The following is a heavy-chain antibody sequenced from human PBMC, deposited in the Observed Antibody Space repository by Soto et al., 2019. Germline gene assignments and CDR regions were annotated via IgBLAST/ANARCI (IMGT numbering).Heavy chain of an antibody. Sequence: QVHLVQSGAEVKKPGASVKVSCKASGYTLTSYGISWVRQAPGQGLQWMGWINAYNGNTNYADKFQGRVTMTTDTSTSTAHMEVRSLRSDDTAVYYCARAGAFYETSGYPWSTFDIWGQGTMVTVSS. CDR2: INAYNGNT. V-gene: IGHV1-18*01. D-gene: IGHD3-22*01. CDR1: GYTLTSYG. CDR3: ARAGAFYETSGYPWSTFDI. J-gene: IGHJ3*02.